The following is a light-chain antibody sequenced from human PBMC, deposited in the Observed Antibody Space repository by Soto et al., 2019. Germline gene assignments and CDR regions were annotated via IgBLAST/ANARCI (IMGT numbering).Light chain of an antibody. CDR2: WAS. Sequence: DIVMTQSPDSLAVSLGERATINCKSSQSVLYSSNNKNYLAWYQQKPGQPPKLLIYWASTRESGVPDRFSGSGSGTDFTLTISSLQAEDVAVYYCHQYYSTPQFTFGPGTKVDIK. CDR1: QSVLYSSNNKNY. CDR3: HQYYSTPQFT. V-gene: IGKV4-1*01. J-gene: IGKJ3*01.